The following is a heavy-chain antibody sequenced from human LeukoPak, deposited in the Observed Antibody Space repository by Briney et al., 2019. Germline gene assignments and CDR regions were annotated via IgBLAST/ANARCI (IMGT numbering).Heavy chain of an antibody. D-gene: IGHD3-10*01. Sequence: GASVKVSCKASGYTFTGYYMHWVRQAPGQGLEWMGWINPNSGGTNYAQKFQGRVTMTRDTSISTAYMELSRLRSDDTAVYYCARDRGYCGSGSYFSYYYGMDVWGQGTTVTVSS. CDR2: INPNSGGT. CDR1: GYTFTGYY. CDR3: ARDRGYCGSGSYFSYYYGMDV. V-gene: IGHV1-2*02. J-gene: IGHJ6*02.